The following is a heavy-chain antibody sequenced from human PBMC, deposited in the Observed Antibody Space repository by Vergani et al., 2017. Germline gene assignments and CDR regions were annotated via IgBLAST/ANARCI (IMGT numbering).Heavy chain of an antibody. CDR2: IYYSGST. J-gene: IGHJ4*02. CDR1: GGSISSYY. V-gene: IGHV4-59*01. CDR3: ARVWYYYDSSGDYSSAQYYFDY. D-gene: IGHD3-22*01. Sequence: QVQLQESGPGLVKPSETLSLTCTVSGGSISSYYWSWIRQPPGKGLEWIGYIYYSGSTNYNPSLKSRVTISVDTSKNQFSLKLSSVTAADTAVYYCARVWYYYDSSGDYSSAQYYFDYWGQGTLVTVSS.